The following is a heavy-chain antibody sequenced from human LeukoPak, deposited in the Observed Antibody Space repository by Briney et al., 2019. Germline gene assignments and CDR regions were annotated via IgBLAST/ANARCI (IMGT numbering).Heavy chain of an antibody. CDR2: FSSSSNYI. D-gene: IGHD1-26*01. J-gene: IGHJ2*01. CDR3: ARDREYSGSWSSGWYFDL. V-gene: IGHV3-21*01. Sequence: PGGSLILSCVASGFTFSTYSMNWVRQAPGKGLEWVSSFSSSSNYIYYADSVKGRFTISRDNAKNSLYLQMNSLRAEDTALYYCARDREYSGSWSSGWYFDLWGRGTLVTVSS. CDR1: GFTFSTYS.